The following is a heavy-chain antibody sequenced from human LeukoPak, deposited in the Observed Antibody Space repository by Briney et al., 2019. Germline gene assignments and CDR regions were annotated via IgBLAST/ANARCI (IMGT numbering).Heavy chain of an antibody. CDR1: GVSISSGSYY. D-gene: IGHD2-2*01. J-gene: IGHJ6*02. CDR3: ASGYCSSTSCHPPYYGMDV. CDR2: IYTSGST. Sequence: SETLSLTCTVSGVSISSGSYYWRWIRQPPGKGLEWIGRIYTSGSTNYNPSLNSRVTISVDTSKNQFSLKLSSVTAADTAVYYCASGYCSSTSCHPPYYGMDVWGQGTTVTVSS. V-gene: IGHV4-61*02.